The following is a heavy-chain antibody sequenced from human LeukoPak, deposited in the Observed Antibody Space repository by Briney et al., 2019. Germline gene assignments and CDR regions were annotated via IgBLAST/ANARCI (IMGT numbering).Heavy chain of an antibody. Sequence: SVNVSCKASLYTFPSYGISEVRQAPGQELDGMGWISAYNGNTNYAHKLQDRVTMTTDTSTSTAYMELRSLRSDGTAVYYCARASRGLEDILVWGQGTMVSVCS. CDR2: ISAYNGNT. D-gene: IGHD2-8*02. CDR3: ARASRGLEDILV. J-gene: IGHJ4*02. CDR1: LYTFPSYG. V-gene: IGHV1-18*04.